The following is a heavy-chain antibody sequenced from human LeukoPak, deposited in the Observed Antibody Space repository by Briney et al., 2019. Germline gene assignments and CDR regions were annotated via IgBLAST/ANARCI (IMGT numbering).Heavy chain of an antibody. CDR3: AKSEGGTAMVT. V-gene: IGHV3-20*01. J-gene: IGHJ4*02. CDR1: GFTFDDYG. Sequence: GGSLRLSCAASGFTFDDYGMSWVRQAPGKGLEWVSCINWNGGSTAYADSMKGRFTISRDNAKNSLYLQMNSLRAEDTALYHCAKSEGGTAMVTWGQGTLVTVSS. D-gene: IGHD5-18*01. CDR2: INWNGGST.